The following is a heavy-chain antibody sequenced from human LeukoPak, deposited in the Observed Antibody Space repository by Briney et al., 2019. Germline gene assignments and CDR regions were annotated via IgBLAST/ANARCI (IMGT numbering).Heavy chain of an antibody. CDR3: ARGSRLHFDY. CDR1: GGSISSGGYS. D-gene: IGHD4-17*01. Sequence: SQTLSLTCAVSGGSISSGGYSWSWIRQPPGKGLELIGYIYYSGSTYYNPSLKSRVTISVDRSKNQFSLKLSSVTAADTAVYYCARGSRLHFDYWGQGTLVTVSS. V-gene: IGHV4-30-2*01. J-gene: IGHJ4*02. CDR2: IYYSGST.